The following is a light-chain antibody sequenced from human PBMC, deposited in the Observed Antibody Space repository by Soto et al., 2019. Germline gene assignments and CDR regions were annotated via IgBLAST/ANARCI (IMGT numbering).Light chain of an antibody. V-gene: IGKV1-27*01. CDR2: AAF. Sequence: DLQMTQSPSSLSASVGDSVTITCRASQGISNFLAWYQQKPGKVPKLLIYAAFTLQSGVPSRFSGSGSATDFTLTISSLQPEDVATYYCQKYDSAPWTFGQGTKVDIK. CDR3: QKYDSAPWT. J-gene: IGKJ1*01. CDR1: QGISNF.